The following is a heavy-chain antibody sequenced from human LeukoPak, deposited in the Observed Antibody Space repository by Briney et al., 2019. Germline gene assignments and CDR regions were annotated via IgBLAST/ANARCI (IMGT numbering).Heavy chain of an antibody. Sequence: SETLSLTCTVSGGSISSYYWSWIRQPPGKGLEWIGYIYYSGSTNYNPSLKSRVTISVDTSKNQFSLKLSSVTAADTAVYYCARQPPLVGAVSYYFDYWGQGTLVTVSS. CDR3: ARQPPLVGAVSYYFDY. D-gene: IGHD2-15*01. V-gene: IGHV4-59*08. CDR1: GGSISSYY. J-gene: IGHJ4*02. CDR2: IYYSGST.